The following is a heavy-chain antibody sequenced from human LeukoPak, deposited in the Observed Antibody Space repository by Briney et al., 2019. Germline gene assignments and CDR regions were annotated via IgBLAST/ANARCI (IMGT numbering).Heavy chain of an antibody. V-gene: IGHV4-31*03. CDR2: IYYSGST. J-gene: IGHJ6*02. CDR1: GGSISSGGYY. CDR3: AKRSFGASWDYGMDV. Sequence: SETLSLTCTVSGGSISSGGYYWSWIRQHPGKGLEWIGYIYYSGSTYHNPSLKSRVTISVDTSKNQFSLKLSSVTAADTAVYYCAKRSFGASWDYGMDVWGQGTTVTVSS. D-gene: IGHD3-3*01.